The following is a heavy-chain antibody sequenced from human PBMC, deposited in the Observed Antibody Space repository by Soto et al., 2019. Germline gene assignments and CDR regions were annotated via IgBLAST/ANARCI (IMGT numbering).Heavy chain of an antibody. J-gene: IGHJ4*02. CDR3: AKYRGRVTSWWHFAS. Sequence: EVQLLESGGDVVQPGRSLRLSCAASGFTFSGYAMSWVRQAPGKGLEWVSVIHGGGNRAYYADSVKGRFTISRDNSKNTMYMQMSSLNGEDADVYCCAKYRGRVTSWWHFASWGQGTLVTVSS. CDR1: GFTFSGYA. V-gene: IGHV3-23*01. CDR2: IHGGGNRA. D-gene: IGHD2-8*02.